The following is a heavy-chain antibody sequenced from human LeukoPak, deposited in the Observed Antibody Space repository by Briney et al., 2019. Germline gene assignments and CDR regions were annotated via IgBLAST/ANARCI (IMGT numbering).Heavy chain of an antibody. V-gene: IGHV3-53*01. J-gene: IGHJ6*02. D-gene: IGHD3-3*01. CDR2: IYSGGST. CDR1: GFTVSSKY. CDR3: ATRESPITIFGVVKALFYYGMDV. Sequence: GSLRLSCAASGFTVSSKYITWVRQAPGKGLEWVLVIYSGGSTTYADSVKGRFTISRDNSKNTLYLQMNSLKAEDTAVYYCATRESPITIFGVVKALFYYGMDVWGQGTTVTVSS.